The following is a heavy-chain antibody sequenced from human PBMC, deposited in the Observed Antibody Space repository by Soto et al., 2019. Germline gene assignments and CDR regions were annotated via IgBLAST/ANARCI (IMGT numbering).Heavy chain of an antibody. Sequence: LRLSCAASGFTFSSYSMNWVRQAPGKGLEWVSSISSSSSYIYYADSVKGRFTISRDNAKNSLYLQMNSLRAEDTAVYYCARDDSSGYYWGSYYYYYGMDVWGQGTTVTVSS. CDR1: GFTFSSYS. D-gene: IGHD3-22*01. CDR3: ARDDSSGYYWGSYYYYYGMDV. J-gene: IGHJ6*02. V-gene: IGHV3-21*01. CDR2: ISSSSSYI.